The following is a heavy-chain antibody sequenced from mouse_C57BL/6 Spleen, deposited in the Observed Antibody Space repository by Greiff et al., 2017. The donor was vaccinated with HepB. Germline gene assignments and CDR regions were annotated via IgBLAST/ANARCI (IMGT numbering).Heavy chain of an antibody. Sequence: VQLKESGPGLVKPSQSLSLTCSVTGYSITSGYYWNWIRQFPGNKLEWMGYISYDGSNNYNPSLKNRISITRDTSKNQFFLKVNSVTTEDTATYYCARENYGSSDYWCQGTTLTVSS. V-gene: IGHV3-6*01. D-gene: IGHD1-1*01. CDR2: ISYDGSN. J-gene: IGHJ2*01. CDR3: ARENYGSSDY. CDR1: GYSITSGYY.